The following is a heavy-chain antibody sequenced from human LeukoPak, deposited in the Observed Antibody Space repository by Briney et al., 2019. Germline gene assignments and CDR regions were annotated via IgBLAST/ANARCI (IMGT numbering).Heavy chain of an antibody. J-gene: IGHJ4*02. Sequence: ASVKVSCKASGYTFTRHYMNWVRQAPGQGLEWMGKINPSSGGTGYAQKFQGRVTMTRDTSTSTVYMELTSLRSEDTAVYYCASGSFLKWGQGTLVTVSS. CDR1: GYTFTRHY. CDR3: ASGSFLK. V-gene: IGHV1-46*01. CDR2: INPSSGGT. D-gene: IGHD1-26*01.